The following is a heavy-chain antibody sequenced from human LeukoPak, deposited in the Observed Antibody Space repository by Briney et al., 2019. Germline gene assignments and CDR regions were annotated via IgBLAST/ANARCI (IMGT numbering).Heavy chain of an antibody. CDR3: ARGPYSYDSSGAFDI. V-gene: IGHV4-61*02. Sequence: SETLSLTCTVSGDSISSGDYYWSWIRQLAGKGLEWIGRISSSGSTNYNPSLKSRVTISVDTSKNQFSLKLSSVTAADTAVYFCARGPYSYDSSGAFDIWGQGTMVTVSS. J-gene: IGHJ3*02. CDR2: ISSSGST. CDR1: GDSISSGDYY. D-gene: IGHD3-22*01.